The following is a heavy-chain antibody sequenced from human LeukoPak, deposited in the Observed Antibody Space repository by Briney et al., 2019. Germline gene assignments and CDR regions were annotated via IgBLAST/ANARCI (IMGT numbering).Heavy chain of an antibody. V-gene: IGHV3-7*01. J-gene: IGHJ4*02. D-gene: IGHD3-10*01. CDR2: IKQDGSEK. CDR1: GFTFSSYW. Sequence: TGGSLRLSCAASGFTFSSYWMSWVRQAPGKGLEWVANIKQDGSEKYYVDSVKGRFTISRDNAKNSLYLQMNSLRAEDTAVYYCARDVGELLRFGELSTTSDYWGQGTLVTVSS. CDR3: ARDVGELLRFGELSTTSDY.